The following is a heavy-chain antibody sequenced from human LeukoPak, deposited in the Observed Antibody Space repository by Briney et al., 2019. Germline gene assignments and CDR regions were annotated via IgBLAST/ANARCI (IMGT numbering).Heavy chain of an antibody. J-gene: IGHJ4*02. V-gene: IGHV3-30*04. Sequence: PGGSLRLSCVASGFGFSDSVIHWVRQAPGKGLEWVAVISHDVKTTYYADSVKGRFTISRDNSKNTLYLQMNSLRAEDTAVYYCARERLSGAFIYFDYWGQGTLVTVSS. CDR2: ISHDVKTT. D-gene: IGHD3-16*02. CDR1: GFGFSDSV. CDR3: ARERLSGAFIYFDY.